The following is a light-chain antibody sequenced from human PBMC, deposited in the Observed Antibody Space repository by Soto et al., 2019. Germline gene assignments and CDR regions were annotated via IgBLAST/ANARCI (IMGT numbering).Light chain of an antibody. V-gene: IGKV1-5*01. J-gene: IGKJ2*03. CDR1: QSISSW. CDR2: DAS. Sequence: DIQMTQSPSTLSPSVGDRVTITCRASQSISSWLAWYQQKPGKAPKLLIYDASSLESGVPSRFSGRGSGTQFTLTISSLQPDDLATYYCQQYKSYYSFGQGTKLEI. CDR3: QQYKSYYS.